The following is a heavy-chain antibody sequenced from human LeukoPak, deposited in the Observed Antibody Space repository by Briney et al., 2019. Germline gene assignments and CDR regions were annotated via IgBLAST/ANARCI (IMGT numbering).Heavy chain of an antibody. CDR1: GFSLSTTGMC. Sequence: SGPALVKPTPTLTLTCTFSGFSLSTTGMCVNWIRQPPGKALEWLARIDWDDDKYYSTSLKTRLTISKDTSKNQVVLTMTNMDPVDTATYYCARMNTAARNWFDPWGQGTLVTVSS. J-gene: IGHJ5*02. D-gene: IGHD6-6*01. CDR2: IDWDDDK. V-gene: IGHV2-70*11. CDR3: ARMNTAARNWFDP.